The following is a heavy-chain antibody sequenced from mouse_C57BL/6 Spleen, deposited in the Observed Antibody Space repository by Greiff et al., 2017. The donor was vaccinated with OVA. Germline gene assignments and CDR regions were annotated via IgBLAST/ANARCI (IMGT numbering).Heavy chain of an antibody. CDR2: IRRQSNNYAT. CDR1: GFSFNTYA. D-gene: IGHD3-3*01. V-gene: IGHV10-1*01. Sequence: EVQLVESGGGLVQPKGSLKLSCAASGFSFNTYAMNWVRQAPGKGLEWVARIRRQSNNYATYYADSVKDRFTISRDDSESMLYLQMNNLKTEDTAMYYCVRHLGTGAMDYWGQGTSVTVSS. J-gene: IGHJ4*01. CDR3: VRHLGTGAMDY.